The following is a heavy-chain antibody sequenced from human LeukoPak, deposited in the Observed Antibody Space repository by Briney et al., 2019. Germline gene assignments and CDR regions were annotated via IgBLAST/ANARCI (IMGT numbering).Heavy chain of an antibody. CDR1: GFTFSSYA. Sequence: PGGSLRRSCAASGFTFSSYAMSWVRQAPGKGLESVSAISGSGGSTYYADSVKGRFTISRDNAKNSLYLQMNSLRAEDTAVYYCARVGAGISAAVAGKVTYYFDYWGQGTLVTVSS. J-gene: IGHJ4*02. CDR2: ISGSGGST. D-gene: IGHD6-19*01. CDR3: ARVGAGISAAVAGKVTYYFDY. V-gene: IGHV3-23*01.